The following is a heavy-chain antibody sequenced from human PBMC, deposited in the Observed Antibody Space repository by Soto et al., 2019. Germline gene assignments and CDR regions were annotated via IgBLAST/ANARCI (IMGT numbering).Heavy chain of an antibody. Sequence: QVQLVQSGAEVKKPGASVKVSCKAAGYTFTTNGISWVRQAPGQGLERMGWINGYNGNTHYAQKFQDRVTMTADTSTSTAYMELRSLRSDDTAVYYCARDPMTGYLQFDYWGQGTLVTVSS. CDR2: INGYNGNT. J-gene: IGHJ4*02. CDR3: ARDPMTGYLQFDY. D-gene: IGHD3-9*01. CDR1: GYTFTTNG. V-gene: IGHV1-18*01.